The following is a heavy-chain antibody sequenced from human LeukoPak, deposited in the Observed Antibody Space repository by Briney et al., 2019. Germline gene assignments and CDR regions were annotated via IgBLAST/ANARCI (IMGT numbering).Heavy chain of an antibody. CDR3: ARISHCDGDCYNEFYY. V-gene: IGHV5-51*01. CDR2: IYPGDSDT. CDR1: GYSFTSYW. Sequence: NLGESLKISCKGCGYSFTSYWIGWVRQMPGKGLEWMGIIYPGDSDTRYSPSFQGQVTISADKSISTAYLQWSSLKSSDTAMYYCARISHCDGDCYNEFYYWAQGTLVTVSS. D-gene: IGHD2-21*02. J-gene: IGHJ4*02.